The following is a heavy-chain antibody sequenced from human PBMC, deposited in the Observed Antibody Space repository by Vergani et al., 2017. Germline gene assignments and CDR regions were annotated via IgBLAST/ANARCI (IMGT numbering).Heavy chain of an antibody. V-gene: IGHV3-9*01. J-gene: IGHJ4*02. CDR1: GFTFDDYA. Sequence: EVQLVESGGDLVQPGRSLRLSCAASGFTFDDYAMHWVRQAPGKGLEWVSGISWNSGSIGYADSMKGRFTISRDNAKSTLYLQMNSLRAEDTAVYYCASRLYGDLADWGQGTLVTVSS. CDR3: ASRLYGDLAD. D-gene: IGHD4-17*01. CDR2: ISWNSGSI.